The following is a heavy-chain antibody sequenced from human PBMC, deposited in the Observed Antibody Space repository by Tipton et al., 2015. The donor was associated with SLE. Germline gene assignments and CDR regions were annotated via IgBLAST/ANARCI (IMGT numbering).Heavy chain of an antibody. CDR3: AKETRWLQLLDL. V-gene: IGHV3-23*01. CDR1: GFTFRSYS. J-gene: IGHJ4*02. Sequence: SLRLSCAASGFTFRSYSMNWVRQAPGKGLEWVSAISGGGGSTYYVDSVRGRFSISRDNSGKTLYLQMNSLRAEDTAVYYCAKETRWLQLLDLWGQGTLVTVSS. CDR2: ISGGGGST. D-gene: IGHD5-24*01.